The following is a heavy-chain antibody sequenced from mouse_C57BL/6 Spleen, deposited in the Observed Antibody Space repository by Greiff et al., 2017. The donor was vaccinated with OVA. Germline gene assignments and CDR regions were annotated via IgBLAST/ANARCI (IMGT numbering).Heavy chain of an antibody. CDR2: IYPRSGNT. V-gene: IGHV1-81*01. Sequence: QVQLKQSGAELARPGASVKLSCKASGYTFTSYGISWVKQRTGQGLEWIGEIYPRSGNTYYNEKFKGKATLTADKSSSTAYMELRSLTSEDSAVYFCARITTAVGGYFDVWGTGTTVTVSS. CDR3: ARITTAVGGYFDV. CDR1: GYTFTSYG. D-gene: IGHD1-1*01. J-gene: IGHJ1*03.